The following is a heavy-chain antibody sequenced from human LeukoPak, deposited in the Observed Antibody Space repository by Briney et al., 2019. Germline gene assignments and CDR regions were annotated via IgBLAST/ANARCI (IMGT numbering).Heavy chain of an antibody. CDR3: ARSFLMSFGELLSGGFDV. Sequence: GGSLRLSCAASGFTFSSYGMHWVRQAPGKGLEWVAVISYDGSNKYYADPVKGRFTISRDNAKDSLFLQMNSLRAEDTAVYFCARSFLMSFGELLSGGFDVWGQGAMVTVSS. V-gene: IGHV3-30*03. J-gene: IGHJ3*01. CDR2: ISYDGSNK. CDR1: GFTFSSYG. D-gene: IGHD3-10*01.